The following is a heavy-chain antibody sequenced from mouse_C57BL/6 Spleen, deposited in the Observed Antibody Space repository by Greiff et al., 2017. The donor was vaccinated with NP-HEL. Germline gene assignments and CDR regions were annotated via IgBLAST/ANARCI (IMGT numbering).Heavy chain of an antibody. Sequence: QVQLQQPGAELVKPGASVKLSCKASGYTFTSFWMHWVKQRPGQGLEWIGMIHPNSGSPNYNEKFKSKATLTVDKSSSTAYMQLRSLTSEDSAGYYCARAPDSSGPAWFAYWGQGTLVTVSA. CDR1: GYTFTSFW. CDR2: IHPNSGSP. CDR3: ARAPDSSGPAWFAY. V-gene: IGHV1-64*01. J-gene: IGHJ3*01. D-gene: IGHD3-2*02.